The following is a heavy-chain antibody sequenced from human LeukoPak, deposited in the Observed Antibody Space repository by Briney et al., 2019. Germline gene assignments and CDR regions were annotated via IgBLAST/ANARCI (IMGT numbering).Heavy chain of an antibody. CDR1: GFDFNNYA. CDR3: VKNRVAVPGTQNYYYYGMDV. V-gene: IGHV3-23*01. CDR2: ISDNSGRT. D-gene: IGHD6-19*01. J-gene: IGHJ6*02. Sequence: GGSLRLSCSASGFDFNNYAMTWVRQAPGKGLEWVAAISDNSGRTYYADSVKGRFTISRDNFKNILYVQMNSLRADDTAVYHCVKNRVAVPGTQNYYYYGMDVWGQGTTVAVSS.